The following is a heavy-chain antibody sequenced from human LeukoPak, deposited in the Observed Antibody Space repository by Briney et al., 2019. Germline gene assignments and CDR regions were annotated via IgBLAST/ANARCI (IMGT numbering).Heavy chain of an antibody. V-gene: IGHV3-30*19. CDR2: VYYDGRNK. D-gene: IGHD1-26*01. CDR3: AREPSDGGFDY. Sequence: GGSLRLSCAASGFTFSNYGMHWVRQAPGKGLEWVAFVYYDGRNKFYAASVKGRFTISRDNSRNSLYIQMGSLRAEDMAVYYCAREPSDGGFDYWGQGTLVTVSS. CDR1: GFTFSNYG. J-gene: IGHJ4*02.